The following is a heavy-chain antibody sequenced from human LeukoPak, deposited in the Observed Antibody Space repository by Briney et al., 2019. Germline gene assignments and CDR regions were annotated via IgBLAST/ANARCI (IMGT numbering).Heavy chain of an antibody. D-gene: IGHD5-24*01. V-gene: IGHV3-49*03. CDR2: IRAELDGGTT. Sequence: GGALRLSGAASGFFFGDFVITWLRQAPGRGLECVGFIRAELDGGTTEYAASLEGRFTISRDDSKGIAYLQMNSLEIDDTAIYFCTRGFMASWGQGTLVTVSS. CDR3: TRGFMAS. J-gene: IGHJ5*02. CDR1: GFFFGDFV.